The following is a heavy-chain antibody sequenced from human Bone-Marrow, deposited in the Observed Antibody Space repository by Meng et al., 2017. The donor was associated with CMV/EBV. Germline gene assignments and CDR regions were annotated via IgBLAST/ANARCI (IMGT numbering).Heavy chain of an antibody. CDR3: ARGHTDSGSFVGYYAMDV. V-gene: IGHV4-59*01. Sequence: SETLSLTCTVSGASISSYYWSWIRQPPGRGLEWIGNIHYSGSSNYNPSLKGRVTMSVATSEDQFSLRLNSVTAADTAVYYCARGHTDSGSFVGYYAMDVWGQGATVTVPS. D-gene: IGHD1-26*01. CDR1: GASISSYY. J-gene: IGHJ6*02. CDR2: IHYSGSS.